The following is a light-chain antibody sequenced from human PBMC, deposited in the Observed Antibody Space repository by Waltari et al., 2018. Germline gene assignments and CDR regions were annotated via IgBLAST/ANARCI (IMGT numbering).Light chain of an antibody. J-gene: IGKJ2*01. CDR3: QQYNTFSPDT. V-gene: IGKV1-5*03. CDR1: QSISTW. Sequence: DIQMTQSPSTLSASVGDRVTITCRASQSISTWLAWYQQKPGKAPKLLIYQASSLESGVPSRFRGSGSETEFTLTISSLQPDDFATYYCQQYNTFSPDTFGQGTRVEIK. CDR2: QAS.